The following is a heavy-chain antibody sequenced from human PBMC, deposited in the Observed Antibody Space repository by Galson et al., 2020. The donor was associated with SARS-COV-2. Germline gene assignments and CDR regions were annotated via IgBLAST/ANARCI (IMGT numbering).Heavy chain of an antibody. CDR2: ISWDGGST. CDR3: AKDRVYYDSSGYTLND. Sequence: GESLKISCAASGFTFDDYAMHWVRQAPGQGLEWVSLISWDGGSTYYADSVKGRFTISRDNSKNSLYLQMNSPRAEDTALYYCAKDRVYYDSSGYTLNDWGQGTLVTVSS. CDR1: GFTFDDYA. V-gene: IGHV3-43D*04. D-gene: IGHD3-22*01. J-gene: IGHJ4*02.